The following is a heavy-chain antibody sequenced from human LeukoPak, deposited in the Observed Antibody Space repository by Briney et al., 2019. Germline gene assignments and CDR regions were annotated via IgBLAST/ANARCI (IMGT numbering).Heavy chain of an antibody. V-gene: IGHV4-34*01. CDR2: INHSGST. Sequence: PSETLSLTCAVYGGSFSGYYWSWIRQPPGKGLEWIGEINHSGSTNYNPSLKSRVTISVDTSKNQFSLKLSSVTAADTAVYYCARLEYYDILTGYYTGRGWFDPWGQGTLVTVSS. CDR1: GGSFSGYY. J-gene: IGHJ5*02. CDR3: ARLEYYDILTGYYTGRGWFDP. D-gene: IGHD3-9*01.